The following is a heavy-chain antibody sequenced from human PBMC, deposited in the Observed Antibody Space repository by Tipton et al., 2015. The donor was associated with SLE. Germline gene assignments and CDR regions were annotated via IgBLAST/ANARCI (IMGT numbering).Heavy chain of an antibody. CDR2: IYPGNSDT. V-gene: IGHV5-51*03. CDR1: SYSFSTHW. J-gene: IGHJ4*02. D-gene: IGHD3-9*01. Sequence: QLVQSGAEVKKPGESLKIFCRGSSYSFSTHWVAWVRQMPGKGLEWLGIIYPGNSDTTYSPPFQGRVTISADKSISAAYLQWTSLKASDTAIYYCARRNILTCYFDYWGQGTLVTVSS. CDR3: ARRNILTCYFDY.